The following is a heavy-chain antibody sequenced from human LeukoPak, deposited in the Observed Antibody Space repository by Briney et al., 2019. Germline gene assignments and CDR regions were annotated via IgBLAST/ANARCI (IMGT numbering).Heavy chain of an antibody. Sequence: VASVKVSCKASGGTFSSYAISWVRQAPGQGLEWMGRIIPIFGTANYAQKFQGRVTITTDESTSTAYMELSSLGSEDTAVYYCARSELRQQLVDYWGQGTLVTVSS. CDR3: ARSELRQQLVDY. J-gene: IGHJ4*02. CDR1: GGTFSSYA. D-gene: IGHD6-13*01. CDR2: IIPIFGTA. V-gene: IGHV1-69*05.